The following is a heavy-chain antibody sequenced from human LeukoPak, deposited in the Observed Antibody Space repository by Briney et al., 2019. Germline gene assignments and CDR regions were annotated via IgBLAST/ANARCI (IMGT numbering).Heavy chain of an antibody. Sequence: SETLSLTCAVYGGSFSGYYWSWIRQPPGMGLEWIGEINHSGSTNNNPSLKSRVTISVDTSKNQFSLKLSSVTAADTAVYYCVGGWGYWGQGTLVTVSS. J-gene: IGHJ4*02. V-gene: IGHV4-34*01. D-gene: IGHD6-19*01. CDR2: INHSGST. CDR1: GGSFSGYY. CDR3: VGGWGY.